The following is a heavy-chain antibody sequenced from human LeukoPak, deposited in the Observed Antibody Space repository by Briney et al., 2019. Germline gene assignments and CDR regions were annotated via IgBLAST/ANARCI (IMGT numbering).Heavy chain of an antibody. CDR1: GYTFTSYY. CDR2: INPSGGST. V-gene: IGHV1-46*01. Sequence: GASVKVSCKASGYTFTSYYMHWVRQAPGQGLEWMGIINPSGGSTSCAQKFQGRVTMTRDTSTSTVYMELSSLRSEDTAVYYCARDPPGCSGGSCYPSYYFDYWGQGTLVTVSS. CDR3: ARDPPGCSGGSCYPSYYFDY. D-gene: IGHD2-15*01. J-gene: IGHJ4*02.